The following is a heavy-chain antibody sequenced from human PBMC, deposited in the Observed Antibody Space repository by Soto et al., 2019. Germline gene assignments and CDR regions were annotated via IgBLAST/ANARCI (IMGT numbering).Heavy chain of an antibody. V-gene: IGHV4-39*01. J-gene: IGHJ5*02. CDR3: ATSYCSGGSGSPNWFDP. CDR2: IYYSGST. Sequence: FETGPLSCHVSACDIGRRCYHWVWIRQPPEKGLEWIGSIYYSGSTFYNPSLKSRVTISVDTSKNQFSLKLSSVTAADTAVYYCATSYCSGGSGSPNWFDPWGQGTLVTVSS. D-gene: IGHD2-15*01. CDR1: ACDIGRRCYH.